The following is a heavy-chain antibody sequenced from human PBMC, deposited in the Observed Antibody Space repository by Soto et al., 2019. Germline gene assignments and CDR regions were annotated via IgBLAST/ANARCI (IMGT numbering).Heavy chain of an antibody. D-gene: IGHD3-10*01. CDR3: ARHGYYYGSGNDMDV. V-gene: IGHV4-39*01. Sequence: QLQLQESGPGLVKPSETLSLTCTVSGGSISSSSYYWAWIRQPPGKGMEWIGSIHYSGSTYYSPSLRRRVTMSGATSKNQFSLRLTSVTAADTSVYYCARHGYYYGSGNDMDVWGKGTTVTVSS. CDR2: IHYSGST. J-gene: IGHJ6*03. CDR1: GGSISSSSYY.